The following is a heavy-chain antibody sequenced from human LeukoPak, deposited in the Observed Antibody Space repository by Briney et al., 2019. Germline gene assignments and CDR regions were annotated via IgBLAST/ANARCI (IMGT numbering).Heavy chain of an antibody. V-gene: IGHV3-21*01. CDR1: GFTFSSYS. CDR2: ISSSSSYI. CDR3: ARDRVRGNSNPFFDY. D-gene: IGHD4-11*01. J-gene: IGHJ4*02. Sequence: PGGSLRLSCAASGFTFSSYSMNWVRQAPGKGLEWVSSISSSSSYIYYADSVKGRFTISRDNAKNSLYLQMNSLRAEDTAVYYCARDRVRGNSNPFFDYWGQGTLVTVSS.